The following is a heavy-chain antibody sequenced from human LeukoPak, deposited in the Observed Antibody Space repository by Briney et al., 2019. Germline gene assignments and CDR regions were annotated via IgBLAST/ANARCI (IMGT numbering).Heavy chain of an antibody. CDR3: ARGAVAGTEGFDY. Sequence: LETLSLTCAVYGGSFSGYYWSWIRQPPGKGLEWIGEINHSGSTNYNPSLKSRATISVDTSKNQFSLKLSSVTAADTAVYYCARGAVAGTEGFDYWGQGTLVTVSS. CDR2: INHSGST. D-gene: IGHD6-19*01. V-gene: IGHV4-34*01. J-gene: IGHJ4*02. CDR1: GGSFSGYY.